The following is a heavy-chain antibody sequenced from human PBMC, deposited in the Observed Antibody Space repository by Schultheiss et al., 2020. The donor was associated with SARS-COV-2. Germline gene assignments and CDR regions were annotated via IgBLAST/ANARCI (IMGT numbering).Heavy chain of an antibody. CDR2: INSDGSST. CDR1: GFTFDDYA. Sequence: GGSLRLSCAASGFTFDDYAMHWVRQAPGKGLVWVSRINSDGSSTSYADSVKGRFTISRDNAKNSLYLQMNSLRAEDTAVYYCAREEYGMDVWGQGTTVTVSS. V-gene: IGHV3-74*01. J-gene: IGHJ6*02. CDR3: AREEYGMDV.